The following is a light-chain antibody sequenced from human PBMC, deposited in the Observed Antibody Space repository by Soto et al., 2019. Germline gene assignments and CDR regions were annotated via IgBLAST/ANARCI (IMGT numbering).Light chain of an antibody. CDR3: HQYGSSPLT. CDR2: GGS. Sequence: EIVLTQSPGTLSLSPGERATLSSRASQSIRSSSLAWYQQKPGQAPRLLIYGGSSRATGIPDRFSGGGSGTDFSLTVSRLETEDFSVYYCHQYGSSPLTFGGGTKVEIK. V-gene: IGKV3-20*01. J-gene: IGKJ4*01. CDR1: QSIRSSS.